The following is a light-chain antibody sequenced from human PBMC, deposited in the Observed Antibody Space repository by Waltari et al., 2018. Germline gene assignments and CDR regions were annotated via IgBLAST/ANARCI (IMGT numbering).Light chain of an antibody. J-gene: IGKJ5*01. CDR1: QSVSSY. Sequence: EIVLTQSPATLSLSPGERATLPCRASQSVSSYLAWYQQNPGQTPRLLIYDASNRATGIPARFSGSGSGTDFTLTIAGLEPEDFALYYCQQRSNWPITFGQGTRLEIK. CDR2: DAS. CDR3: QQRSNWPIT. V-gene: IGKV3-11*01.